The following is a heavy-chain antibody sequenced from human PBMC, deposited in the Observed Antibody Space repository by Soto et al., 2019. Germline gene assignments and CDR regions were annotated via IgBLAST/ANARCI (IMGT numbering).Heavy chain of an antibody. V-gene: IGHV3-7*05. CDR1: GFTFRTYW. CDR2: ISQDGSEE. Sequence: EVQLVESGGGLVQPGGSLRLSCGASGFTFRTYWLSWVRQVPGKGLEWVANISQDGSEENYVDSVKGRFTISRDNAKNSLYLQMSSLRAEDTALYYCARDGSTSWYSYDYHGMDVWGQGTTVTVSS. CDR3: ARDGSTSWYSYDYHGMDV. D-gene: IGHD5-18*01. J-gene: IGHJ6*02.